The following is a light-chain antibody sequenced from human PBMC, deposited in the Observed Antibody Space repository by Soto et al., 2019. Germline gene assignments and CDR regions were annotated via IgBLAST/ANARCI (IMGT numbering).Light chain of an antibody. V-gene: IGKV1-5*01. CDR1: QSIAAS. Sequence: DVQMTQSPSTLSASVGDSVTITCRASQSIAASLAWYQLKPGEAPKLQIYDVSNLESGVPSRFSGSGSGTEFSLTIRSLHPDDFATYYCQQYDYSRTFGQGTKVEIK. CDR2: DVS. CDR3: QQYDYSRT. J-gene: IGKJ1*01.